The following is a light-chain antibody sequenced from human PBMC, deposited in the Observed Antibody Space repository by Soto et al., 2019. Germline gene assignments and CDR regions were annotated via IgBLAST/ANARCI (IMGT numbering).Light chain of an antibody. Sequence: QSALTQPASVSGSPGQSITISCTGTSSDVGGYNYVSWYQQHPGKAPKLMIYEVSNRPSGVSNRFSGSKSGNTASLTISGLQAEDEADYSCSSYTGSSTLYVFGTGTKLTVL. CDR3: SSYTGSSTLYV. J-gene: IGLJ1*01. CDR2: EVS. CDR1: SSDVGGYNY. V-gene: IGLV2-14*01.